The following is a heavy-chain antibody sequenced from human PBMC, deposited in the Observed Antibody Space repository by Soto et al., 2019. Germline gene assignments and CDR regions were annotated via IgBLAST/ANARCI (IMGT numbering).Heavy chain of an antibody. CDR1: GASITFGGYS. J-gene: IGHJ4*02. V-gene: IGHV4-30-2*01. D-gene: IGHD1-26*01. CDR3: ARGGGSDSFDY. CDR2: INHLETT. Sequence: SETLSLTCTVSGASITFGGYSWSWIRQTPGKSLEWIGYINHLETTFYNPSFESRLTLSIDRAKNQFSLKLHSMSAADRAVYFCARGGGSDSFDYWGQGILVTVSS.